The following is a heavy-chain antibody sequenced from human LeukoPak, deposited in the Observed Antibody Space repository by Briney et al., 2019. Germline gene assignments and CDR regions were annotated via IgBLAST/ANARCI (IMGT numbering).Heavy chain of an antibody. V-gene: IGHV4-4*07. J-gene: IGHJ5*02. CDR3: ARVGFGAGYYYGSGIFNWFDP. D-gene: IGHD3-10*01. CDR1: GGSISSYY. CDR2: ICTSGST. Sequence: PSETLSLTCTVSGGSISSYYWSWIRQPAGKGLEWIGRICTSGSTNYNPSLKSRVTMSVDTSKNQFSQKLSSVTAADTAVYYCARVGFGAGYYYGSGIFNWFDPWGQGTLVTVSS.